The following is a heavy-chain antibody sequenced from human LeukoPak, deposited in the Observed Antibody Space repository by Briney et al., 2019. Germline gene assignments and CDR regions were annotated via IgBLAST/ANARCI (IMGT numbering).Heavy chain of an antibody. CDR1: GFTFSDYW. CDR3: ARGWNYAFRFDN. CDR2: IKQDGGEK. V-gene: IGHV3-7*01. Sequence: GGSLRLSCAASGFTFSDYWMTWVRQAPGKGLDGVAHIKQDGGEKYYVDSVKGRFTISRDNAKNLVYLQMNSLRAEDTAVYYCARGWNYAFRFDNWGQGTLVTVST. D-gene: IGHD1-7*01. J-gene: IGHJ4*02.